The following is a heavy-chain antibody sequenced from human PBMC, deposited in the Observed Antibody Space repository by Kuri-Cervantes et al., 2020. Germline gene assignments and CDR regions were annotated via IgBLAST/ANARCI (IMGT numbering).Heavy chain of an antibody. V-gene: IGHV3-7*01. CDR3: ARWPLAPKWYQFDY. CDR1: GFTFSNHW. Sequence: GESLKISCVVSGFTFSNHWMSWVRQGPGKGLEWVASIKEDGSENSYVDSVKGRFTISRDNAKNSLYLQMNSLRAEETAVYYCARWPLAPKWYQFDYWGQGTLVTVSS. CDR2: IKEDGSEN. D-gene: IGHD2-2*01. J-gene: IGHJ4*02.